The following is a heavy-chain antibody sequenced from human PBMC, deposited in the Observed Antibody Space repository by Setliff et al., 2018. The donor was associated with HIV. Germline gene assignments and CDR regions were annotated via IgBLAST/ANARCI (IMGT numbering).Heavy chain of an antibody. CDR2: IIPIYGTP. J-gene: IGHJ4*02. V-gene: IGHV1-69*13. Sequence: GASVKVSCKASGGTFSSYSINWVRQAPGQGLEWMGGIIPIYGTPIYAQKFQGRVTITADESTSTAYMELSSLRSEDTAVYYCTRVEWDLQSEYWGQGTLVTVSS. CDR3: TRVEWDLQSEY. CDR1: GGTFSSYS. D-gene: IGHD1-26*01.